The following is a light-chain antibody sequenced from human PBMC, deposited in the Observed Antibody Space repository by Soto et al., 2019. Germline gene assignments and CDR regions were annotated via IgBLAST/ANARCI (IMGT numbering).Light chain of an antibody. CDR2: GAS. CDR3: QQYNNWPRT. J-gene: IGKJ1*01. V-gene: IGKV3-15*01. Sequence: ELVMTQSPATLSVSPGERATLSCRASQSVSSNLAWYQQKPGHAPRLLIYGASTRATGIPARFSGSGSGTEFTLTISSLQSEDFAVYYCQQYNNWPRTFGQGSKV. CDR1: QSVSSN.